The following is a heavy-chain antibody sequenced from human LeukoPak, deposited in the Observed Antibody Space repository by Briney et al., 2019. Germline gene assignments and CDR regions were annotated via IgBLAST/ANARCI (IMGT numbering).Heavy chain of an antibody. CDR2: IIPTFATA. J-gene: IGHJ6*03. D-gene: IGHD6-6*01. CDR3: ARDRVEYSNSFYYMDV. V-gene: IGHV1-69*05. Sequence: SVKVSCKASGGAFSNYAISWVRQAPGQGLEWMGGIIPTFATANHAQKFQGRVTITTDESTSTAYMELSSLRSEDTAVYYCARDRVEYSNSFYYMDVWGRGTTVTVSS. CDR1: GGAFSNYA.